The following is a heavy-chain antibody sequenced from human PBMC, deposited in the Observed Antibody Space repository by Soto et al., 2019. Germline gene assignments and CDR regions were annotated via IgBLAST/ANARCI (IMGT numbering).Heavy chain of an antibody. CDR2: ISSSSSYT. CDR3: ARANPWDAFDI. J-gene: IGHJ3*02. V-gene: IGHV3-11*06. CDR1: GFTFSDYY. Sequence: GGSLRLSCAASGFTFSDYYMSWIRQAPGKGLEWVSYISSSSSYTNYADSVKGRFTISRDNAKNSLYLQMNSLRAEDAAVYYCARANPWDAFDIWGQGTMVTVSS.